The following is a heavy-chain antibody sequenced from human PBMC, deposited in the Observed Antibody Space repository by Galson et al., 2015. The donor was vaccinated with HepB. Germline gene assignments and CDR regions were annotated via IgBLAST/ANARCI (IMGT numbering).Heavy chain of an antibody. Sequence: SLRLSCAASGFTFSSHAMTWVRQAQGKGLEWVSVIYSGGSTYYADSVKGRFTISRHNSKNTLYLQMNSLRAEDTAVYYCARGPRYYYDSSGPGYFDYWGQGTLVTVSS. J-gene: IGHJ4*02. V-gene: IGHV3-53*04. CDR3: ARGPRYYYDSSGPGYFDY. D-gene: IGHD3-22*01. CDR2: IYSGGST. CDR1: GFTFSSHA.